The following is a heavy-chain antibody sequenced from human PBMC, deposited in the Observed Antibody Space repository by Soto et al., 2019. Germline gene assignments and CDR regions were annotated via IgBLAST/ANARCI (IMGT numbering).Heavy chain of an antibody. CDR3: ARDDAVVAAAGYYYYYYGMDV. CDR2: INPNSGGT. J-gene: IGHJ6*02. Sequence: QVQLVQSGAEVKKPGASVKVSCKASGYTFTGYYMHWVRQAPGQGLEWMGWINPNSGGTNYAQKFQGGVTMTRDTSISTAYMELSRLRSDDTAVYYCARDDAVVAAAGYYYYYYGMDVWGQGTTVTVSS. CDR1: GYTFTGYY. D-gene: IGHD6-13*01. V-gene: IGHV1-2*02.